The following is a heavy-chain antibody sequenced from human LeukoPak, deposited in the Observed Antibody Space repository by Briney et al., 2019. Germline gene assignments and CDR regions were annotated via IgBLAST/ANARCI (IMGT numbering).Heavy chain of an antibody. CDR2: IFTSGFT. Sequence: SETLSLTCTVSGDSITNFYWSWIRQPAGKGLELIGRIFTSGFTTYDPSLKSRVSMSFDTSKNQFSLNLNSVTAADTAVYYCAAGPVGHISRAFEFWGQGNVVTVSS. V-gene: IGHV4-4*07. D-gene: IGHD3-10*01. J-gene: IGHJ4*02. CDR3: AAGPVGHISRAFEF. CDR1: GDSITNFY.